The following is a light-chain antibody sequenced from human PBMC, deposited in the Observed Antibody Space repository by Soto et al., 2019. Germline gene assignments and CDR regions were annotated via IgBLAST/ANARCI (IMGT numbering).Light chain of an antibody. Sequence: QSVLTQPPSVSGTPGQRVTISCSGSSSNIGSSSVKWYQQVAGTAPKLLIYSNNQWPSGVPDRFSGSKSGTSASLVISGRQSEDEADYFCAAWDDSLNGPVFGGGTKLTVL. CDR3: AAWDDSLNGPV. V-gene: IGLV1-44*01. CDR1: SSNIGSSS. J-gene: IGLJ3*02. CDR2: SNN.